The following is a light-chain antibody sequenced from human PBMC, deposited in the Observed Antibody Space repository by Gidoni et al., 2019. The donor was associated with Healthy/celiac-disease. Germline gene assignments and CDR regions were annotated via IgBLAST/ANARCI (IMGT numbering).Light chain of an antibody. J-gene: IGKJ4*01. Sequence: DTQITQSTSSLSASVGDRVTITCLASQSISSYLNWYQQKPGKAPKLLIYAASSLQSGVPSRFSGSGSGTDFTLTISSLQPEDFATYYCQQSYSTPLLTFGGGTKVEIK. CDR1: QSISSY. V-gene: IGKV1-39*01. CDR2: AAS. CDR3: QQSYSTPLLT.